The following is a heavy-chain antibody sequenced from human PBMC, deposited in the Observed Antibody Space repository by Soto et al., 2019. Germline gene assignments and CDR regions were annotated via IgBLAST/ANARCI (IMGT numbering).Heavy chain of an antibody. D-gene: IGHD1-26*01. CDR3: SGGVGDAF. CDR1: ESTVSRDW. Sequence: EVHPVESGGGLVQTGGSLRLSCAIFESTVSRDWMNWVRQAPGKGLEWVAHINQDGSEKYYVDSVKGRFTISRDNAKKSLYLQINSLRPADTAMYYCSGGVGDAFWGQGTLVTVSS. CDR2: INQDGSEK. J-gene: IGHJ4*02. V-gene: IGHV3-7*04.